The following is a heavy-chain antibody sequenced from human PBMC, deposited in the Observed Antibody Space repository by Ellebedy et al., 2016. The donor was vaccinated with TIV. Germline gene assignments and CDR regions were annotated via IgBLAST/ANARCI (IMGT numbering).Heavy chain of an antibody. Sequence: GESLKISCAVSGFTFSNYAMTWVRQAPGQGLEWVSAIDGAGVTHYAASVKGRFTISGDNSKKTFYLEMNSLRVDDTAVYYCAKTEPYGTTWFGRIYWGQGILVTVSS. V-gene: IGHV3-23*01. D-gene: IGHD3-10*01. J-gene: IGHJ4*02. CDR3: AKTEPYGTTWFGRIY. CDR1: GFTFSNYA. CDR2: IDGAGVT.